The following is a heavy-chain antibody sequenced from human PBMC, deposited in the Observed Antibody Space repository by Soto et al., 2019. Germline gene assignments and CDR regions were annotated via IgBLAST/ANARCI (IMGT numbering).Heavy chain of an antibody. D-gene: IGHD6-19*01. V-gene: IGHV3-23*01. CDR2: ISGSGGST. Sequence: HPGGSLRLSCAASGFTFSSYAMSWVRQAPGKGLEWVSAISGSGGSTYYADSVKGRFTISRDNSKNTLYLQMNSLRAEDTAVYYCAKAIAVAGQTFDYWGQGTLVTVSS. CDR3: AKAIAVAGQTFDY. CDR1: GFTFSSYA. J-gene: IGHJ4*02.